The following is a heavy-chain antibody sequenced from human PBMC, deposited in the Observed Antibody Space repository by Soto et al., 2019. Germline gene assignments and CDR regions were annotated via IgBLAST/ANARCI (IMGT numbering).Heavy chain of an antibody. CDR1: GGSGSSGSYY. V-gene: IGHV4-61*01. CDR2: IYYSGST. Sequence: SETLSLTCTVSGGSGSSGSYYWSWILHPPGKGLEWIGYIYYSGSTNYNPSLKSRVTISVDTSKNQFSLKLSSVTAADTAVYYCARVMGQWLRGMDVCGQGTTVTVSS. D-gene: IGHD6-19*01. J-gene: IGHJ6*01. CDR3: ARVMGQWLRGMDV.